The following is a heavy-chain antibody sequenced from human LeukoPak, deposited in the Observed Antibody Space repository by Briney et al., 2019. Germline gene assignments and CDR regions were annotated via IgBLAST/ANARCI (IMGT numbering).Heavy chain of an antibody. CDR2: ISYDGSNK. CDR1: GFTFSSYG. J-gene: IGHJ4*02. CDR3: AKDGGYSSGWYSDY. V-gene: IGHV3-30*18. D-gene: IGHD6-19*01. Sequence: PGGSLRLSCAASGFTFSSYGMHWVRQAPGKGLEWVAVISYDGSNKYYADSVKGRFTISRDNSKNTLYLQMNSLRAEDTAVYYCAKDGGYSSGWYSDYWGQGTLVTVSS.